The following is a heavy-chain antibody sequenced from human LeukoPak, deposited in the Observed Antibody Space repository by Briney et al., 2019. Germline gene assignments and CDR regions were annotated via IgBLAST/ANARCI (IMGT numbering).Heavy chain of an antibody. CDR3: ARDFSWRQFDY. CDR1: GFTAGFTFSTSY. Sequence: GGSLRLSCETSGFTAGFTFSTSYMTWVRQAPGMGLEWVAEIGPDGSGPVYVDSVKGRFTISRDNAKNSLYLQMNSLRVEETAVYYCARDFSWRQFDYWGLGILVTVSS. J-gene: IGHJ4*02. V-gene: IGHV3-7*01. CDR2: IGPDGSGP.